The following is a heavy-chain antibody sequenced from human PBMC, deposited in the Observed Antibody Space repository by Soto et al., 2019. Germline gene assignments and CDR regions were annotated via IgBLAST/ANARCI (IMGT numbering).Heavy chain of an antibody. J-gene: IGHJ5*02. V-gene: IGHV4-39*01. CDR3: ARQPTTGDTDLWFDP. Sequence: QLQLLESGPGLVKASETLSLTCNVSGGSISTSRSYWAWIRQPPGKGLEWLANIFYSGSTYYNPSLASRVTVSVYTSKNEFSLKLRSVTAADTAVYYCARQPTTGDTDLWFDPWGQGTLVTVSS. CDR2: IFYSGST. CDR1: GGSISTSRSY. D-gene: IGHD2-21*01.